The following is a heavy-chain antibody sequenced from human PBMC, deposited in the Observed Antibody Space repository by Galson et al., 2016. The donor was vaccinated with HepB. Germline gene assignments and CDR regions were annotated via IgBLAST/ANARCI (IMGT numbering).Heavy chain of an antibody. V-gene: IGHV3-23*01. CDR2: ISGSGDGT. D-gene: IGHD1-26*01. J-gene: IGHJ3*02. Sequence: SLRLSCAASGFTFSNYAMSWVRQAPGGGLEWVSPISGSGDGTYYADSVKGRFTISRDNSKNTLYLQMNSLRAEDTAVYYCAKGRHYSPTWSSDAFDIWGQGTMVTVSS. CDR1: GFTFSNYA. CDR3: AKGRHYSPTWSSDAFDI.